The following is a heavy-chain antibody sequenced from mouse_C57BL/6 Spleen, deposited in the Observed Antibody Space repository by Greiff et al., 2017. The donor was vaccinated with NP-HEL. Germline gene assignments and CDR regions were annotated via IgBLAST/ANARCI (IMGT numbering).Heavy chain of an antibody. J-gene: IGHJ3*01. V-gene: IGHV1-52*01. CDR1: GYTFTSYW. D-gene: IGHD2-4*01. CDR3: ARSGNDYDGAWFAY. CDR2: IDPSDSET. Sequence: VQLQQPGAELVRPGSSVKLSCKASGYTFTSYWMHWVKQRPIQGLEWIGNIDPSDSETHYNQKFKDKATLTVDKSSSTAYMQLSSLTSEDSAVCYCARSGNDYDGAWFAYWGQGTLVTVSA.